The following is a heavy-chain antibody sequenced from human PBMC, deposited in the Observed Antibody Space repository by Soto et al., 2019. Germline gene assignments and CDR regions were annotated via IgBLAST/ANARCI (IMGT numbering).Heavy chain of an antibody. V-gene: IGHV1-18*01. CDR3: AREFAGSGWPTGGFDH. CDR2: ISAYNGNT. D-gene: IGHD6-19*01. J-gene: IGHJ5*02. Sequence: QVQLVQSGAEVKKPGASVKVSCKASGYTFTSYGISWVRQAPGQGLEWMGWISAYNGNTNYAQKLQGRVTMTTDTSTSTADMELRSLRAGDTAGYDCAREFAGSGWPTGGFDHWGQGTLVTVSS. CDR1: GYTFTSYG.